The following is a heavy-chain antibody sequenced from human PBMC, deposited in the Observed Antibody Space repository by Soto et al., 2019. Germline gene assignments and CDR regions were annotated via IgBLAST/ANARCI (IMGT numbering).Heavy chain of an antibody. V-gene: IGHV3-72*01. CDR2: TRTKAQSYTT. J-gene: IGHJ4*02. D-gene: IGHD6-19*01. CDR1: GFTFSDHF. CDR3: VRVSSSGWYYFDY. Sequence: GGSLRLSCAASGFTFSDHFMDWVRRAPGKGLEWVGRTRTKAQSYTTEYAASVKGRFTISRDDSKNSLYLQMNSLKTEDTAVYYCVRVSSSGWYYFDYWGQGTLVTVSS.